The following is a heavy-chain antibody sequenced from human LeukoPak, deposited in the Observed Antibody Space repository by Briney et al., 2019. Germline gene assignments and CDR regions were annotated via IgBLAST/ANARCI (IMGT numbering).Heavy chain of an antibody. CDR2: IYPSDSDT. D-gene: IGHD4-17*01. J-gene: IGHJ3*02. Sequence: GEPLNFSCQASGYTSTSFWITGVGQIPGKGLEWMGFIYPSDSDTTYSASFEGQVTISADKSISTAYLQWRSLKASDTAMYYCARPGATVTTPHGWAFDIWGQGTMVTVSS. CDR1: GYTSTSFW. CDR3: ARPGATVTTPHGWAFDI. V-gene: IGHV5-51*01.